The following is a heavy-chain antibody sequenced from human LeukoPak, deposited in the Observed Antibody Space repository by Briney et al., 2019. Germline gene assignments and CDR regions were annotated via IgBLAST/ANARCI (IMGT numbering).Heavy chain of an antibody. V-gene: IGHV1-18*01. Sequence: ASVRVSYKASGYTFTSYGISWVRQAPGKGLEGMGWISAYNGNTNYAQKLQGRVTMTTDTSTSTAYMELRSLRSDDTAVYYCAREPYYYGSGSYLAPDYWGQGTLVTVSS. CDR2: ISAYNGNT. J-gene: IGHJ4*02. CDR3: AREPYYYGSGSYLAPDY. D-gene: IGHD3-10*01. CDR1: GYTFTSYG.